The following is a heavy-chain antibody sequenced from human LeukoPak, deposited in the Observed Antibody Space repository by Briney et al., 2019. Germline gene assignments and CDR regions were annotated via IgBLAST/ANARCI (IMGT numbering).Heavy chain of an antibody. CDR1: GGTFSSYA. D-gene: IGHD2-15*01. CDR2: IIPILGIA. CDR3: ARDPIVVVVAATSNWFDP. J-gene: IGHJ5*02. V-gene: IGHV1-69*04. Sequence: ASVKVSCKASGGTFSSYAISWVRQAPGQGLEWMGRIIPILGIANYAQKFQGRVTITADKSTSTAYMELSSLRSEDTAVYYCARDPIVVVVAATSNWFDPWGQGTLVIVSS.